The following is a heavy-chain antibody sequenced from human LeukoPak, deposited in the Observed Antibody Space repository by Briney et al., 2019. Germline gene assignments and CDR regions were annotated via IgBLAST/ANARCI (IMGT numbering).Heavy chain of an antibody. CDR3: AELGVPRLGGV. J-gene: IGHJ6*04. D-gene: IGHD3-10*01. V-gene: IGHV3-48*03. Sequence: GGSLRLSCAASGFTFSSYEMNWVRQAPGKGLEWVSYISSSGSTIYYADSVKGRFTISRDNAKNSLYLQMNSLRAEDTAVYYCAELGVPRLGGVWGKKTPVTISS. CDR1: GFTFSSYE. CDR2: ISSSGSTI.